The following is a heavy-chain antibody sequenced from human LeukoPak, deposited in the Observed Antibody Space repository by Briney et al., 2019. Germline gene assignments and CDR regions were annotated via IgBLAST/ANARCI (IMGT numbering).Heavy chain of an antibody. CDR1: GGSISSNTYY. J-gene: IGHJ4*02. Sequence: KPSETLSLTCTFAGGSISSNTYYWAWIRQPAGKGLEGIGSIYHTGSTYYNSCLKSRVTISVDPPKDRFSLQLRSVTAADTAMYYCASPSKWELSDLDYWGQGTLVTVSS. CDR3: ASPSKWELSDLDY. CDR2: IYHTGST. D-gene: IGHD1-26*01. V-gene: IGHV4-39*01.